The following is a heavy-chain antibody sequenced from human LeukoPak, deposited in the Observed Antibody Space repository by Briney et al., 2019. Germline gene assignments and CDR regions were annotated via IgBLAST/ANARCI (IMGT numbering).Heavy chain of an antibody. Sequence: SETLSLTCAVYGGSFSGYYWSWIRQPPGKGLEWIGEINHSGSTNYNPSLKSRVTISVDTSKNQFSLKLSSVTAADTAVYYCARVGYDYVWGSYRYGRWFDPWGQGTLVTVSS. CDR2: INHSGST. CDR1: GGSFSGYY. V-gene: IGHV4-34*01. D-gene: IGHD3-16*02. J-gene: IGHJ5*02. CDR3: ARVGYDYVWGSYRYGRWFDP.